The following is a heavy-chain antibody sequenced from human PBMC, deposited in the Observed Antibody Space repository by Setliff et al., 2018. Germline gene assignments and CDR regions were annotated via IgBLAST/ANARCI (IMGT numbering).Heavy chain of an antibody. V-gene: IGHV4-39*01. CDR2: IYYSGST. CDR1: GGSISSSNYY. Sequence: SETLSLTCSVSGGSISSSNYYWGWIRQPPGKGLEWIGNIYYSGSTYYSPSLKSRVTISVDTSKNQFSLKLSSVTAADTAVYYCARMAIRVASRPSSPLDYYYYMDLWGKGATVTVSS. J-gene: IGHJ6*03. D-gene: IGHD6-6*01. CDR3: ARMAIRVASRPSSPLDYYYYMDL.